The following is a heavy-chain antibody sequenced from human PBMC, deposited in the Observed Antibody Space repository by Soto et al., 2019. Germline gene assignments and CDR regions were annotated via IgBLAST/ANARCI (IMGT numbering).Heavy chain of an antibody. CDR3: ATRNLPYCHGGTCNPFDY. CDR2: ISVSGYST. CDR1: GFTFSSYA. Sequence: EVQLLESGGGLVQPGGSLRLSCAASGFTFSSYAMSWVRQAPGKGLEWVSTISVSGYSTYYADSVQGRVTVSRDNYKNTLYLQMNSLRAEDTAIYYCATRNLPYCHGGTCNPFDYWGPGTLITVSS. V-gene: IGHV3-23*01. D-gene: IGHD2-15*01. J-gene: IGHJ4*02.